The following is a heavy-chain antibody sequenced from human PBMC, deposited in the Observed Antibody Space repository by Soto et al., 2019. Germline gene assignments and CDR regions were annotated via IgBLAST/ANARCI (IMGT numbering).Heavy chain of an antibody. J-gene: IGHJ4*02. Sequence: QVQLVESGGGVVQPGRSLRLSCAASGFTFSRYGMHWFGQAPGKGLEWVAVISFDGSKKYYAESVTGRFTISRDNSKNTLYLQVNSLRAEDTAVYYCAKEAGSVTFDFWGQGTLVTVSS. D-gene: IGHD4-4*01. CDR3: AKEAGSVTFDF. V-gene: IGHV3-30*18. CDR1: GFTFSRYG. CDR2: ISFDGSKK.